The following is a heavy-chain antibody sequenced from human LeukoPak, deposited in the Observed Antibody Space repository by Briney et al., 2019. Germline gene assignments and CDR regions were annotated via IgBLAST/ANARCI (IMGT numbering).Heavy chain of an antibody. CDR1: GGSFSGYY. CDR2: INHSGST. Sequence: SETLSLTCAVYGGSFSGYYWSWTRQPPGKGLEWIGEINHSGSTNYNPSLKSRVTISVDTSKNQFSLKLSSVTAADTAVYYCARDIITGTTTGIDYWGQGTLVTVSS. V-gene: IGHV4-34*01. CDR3: ARDIITGTTTGIDY. D-gene: IGHD1-20*01. J-gene: IGHJ4*02.